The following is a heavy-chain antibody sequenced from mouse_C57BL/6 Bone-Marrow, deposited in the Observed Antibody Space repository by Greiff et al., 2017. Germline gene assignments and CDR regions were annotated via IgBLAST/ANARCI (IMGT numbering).Heavy chain of an antibody. CDR3: AGPLRSYAMVY. CDR1: GYTFTSYG. Sequence: QVQLQQSGAELARPGASVKLSCKASGYTFTSYGISWVKQRTGQGLEWIGEIYPRSGNTYYNEKFKGKATLAADKSSSPAYIELRSLTSEDSAVYFCAGPLRSYAMVYWGQGTSVTVSS. CDR2: IYPRSGNT. J-gene: IGHJ4*01. D-gene: IGHD1-1*01. V-gene: IGHV1-81*01.